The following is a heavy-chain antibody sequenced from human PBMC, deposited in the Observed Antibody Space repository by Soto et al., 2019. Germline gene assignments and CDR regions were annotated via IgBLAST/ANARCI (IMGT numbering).Heavy chain of an antibody. Sequence: ASVKVSCKASGGTFSSYAISWVRQAPGQGLEWMGGIIPIFGTANYAQKFQGRVTITADESTSTAYMELSSLRSEDTAVYYCAREERVVVAARWFDPWGQGTLVTVSS. V-gene: IGHV1-69*13. J-gene: IGHJ5*02. CDR3: AREERVVVAARWFDP. CDR2: IIPIFGTA. D-gene: IGHD2-15*01. CDR1: GGTFSSYA.